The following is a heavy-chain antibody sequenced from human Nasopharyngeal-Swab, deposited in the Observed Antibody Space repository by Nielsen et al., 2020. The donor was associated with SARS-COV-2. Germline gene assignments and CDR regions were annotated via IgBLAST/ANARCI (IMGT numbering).Heavy chain of an antibody. CDR2: ISSSSSTI. Sequence: WIRQPPGKGLEWVSYISSSSSTIYYADSVKGRFTISRDNAKSSLYLQMNSLRAEDTAVYYCARDTKGSSGWPYYYYYYMDVWGKGTTVTVSS. J-gene: IGHJ6*03. V-gene: IGHV3-48*01. CDR3: ARDTKGSSGWPYYYYYYMDV. D-gene: IGHD6-19*01.